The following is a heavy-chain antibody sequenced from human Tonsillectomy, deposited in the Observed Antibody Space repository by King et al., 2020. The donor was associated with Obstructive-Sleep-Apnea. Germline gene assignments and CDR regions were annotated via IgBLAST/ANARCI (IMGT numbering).Heavy chain of an antibody. Sequence: VQLVESGEGLVQPGGSLRLSCAASGFTFSSYAMSWVRQAPGKGLEWVSTISCSGGSTYYAGSVRGRFTISRDNSKNTLYLQMNSLGAEDTAVYYCAKDQVVPTTPPMYYFDYWGQGTLVTVSS. CDR1: GFTFSSYA. J-gene: IGHJ4*02. D-gene: IGHD2-2*01. CDR3: AKDQVVPTTPPMYYFDY. CDR2: ISCSGGST. V-gene: IGHV3-23*04.